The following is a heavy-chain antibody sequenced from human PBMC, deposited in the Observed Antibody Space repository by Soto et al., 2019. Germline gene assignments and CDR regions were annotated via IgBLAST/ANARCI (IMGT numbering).Heavy chain of an antibody. D-gene: IGHD3-22*01. CDR1: GFTFSSYA. CDR3: ARDRYYYDSSGYYSSRLDY. CDR2: ISYDGSNK. V-gene: IGHV3-30-3*01. Sequence: VQLVESGGGVVQPGRSLRLSCAASGFTFSSYAMHWVRQAPGKGLEWVAVISYDGSNKYYADSVKGRFTISRDNSKNTQYLQMNSVRAEDTAVYDCARDRYYYDSSGYYSSRLDYWGQGTLVTVSS. J-gene: IGHJ4*02.